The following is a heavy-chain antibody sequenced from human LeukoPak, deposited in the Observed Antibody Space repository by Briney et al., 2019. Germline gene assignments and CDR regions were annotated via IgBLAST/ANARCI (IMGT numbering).Heavy chain of an antibody. CDR1: GGSFSGYY. CDR2: INHSGST. J-gene: IGHJ4*02. D-gene: IGHD2-2*01. V-gene: IGHV4-34*01. Sequence: SETLSLTCAVYGGSFSGYYWSWIRQPPGKGLEWIGEINHSGSTNYNPSLKSRVTISVDTSKNQFSLKLSSVTAADTAVYYCARAARTYCSSTSSMAGFDYWGQGTLVTVSS. CDR3: ARAARTYCSSTSSMAGFDY.